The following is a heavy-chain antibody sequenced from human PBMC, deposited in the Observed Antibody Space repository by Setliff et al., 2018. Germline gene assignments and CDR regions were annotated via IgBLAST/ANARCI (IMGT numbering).Heavy chain of an antibody. D-gene: IGHD3-10*02. CDR3: ACSGSYYKTIDY. CDR1: GGSFSGYY. Sequence: TLSLTCAVYGGSFSGYYWSWIRQPPGKRLEWIGEIIHSGSTYYNPSLKSRVTISVDTSKNQFSLKLSSVTAADTAVYYCACSGSYYKTIDYWGQGTLVTVSS. CDR2: IIHSGST. V-gene: IGHV4-34*09. J-gene: IGHJ4*02.